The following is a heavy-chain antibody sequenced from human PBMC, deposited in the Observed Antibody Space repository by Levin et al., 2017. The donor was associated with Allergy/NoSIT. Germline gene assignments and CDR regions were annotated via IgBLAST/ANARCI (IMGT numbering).Heavy chain of an antibody. J-gene: IGHJ6*02. D-gene: IGHD6-13*01. CDR3: ARDRTIEAGGGGYYCYGMDV. CDR2: IYYSGTT. Sequence: SETLSLTCTVSGGSISRYFWSWIRQPPGKGLEWIGYIYYSGTTNYNPSLKSRVTMSVDTSKNQISLKLSSVTAADAAVYYCARDRTIEAGGGGYYCYGMDVWGQGTTVTVSS. CDR1: GGSISRYF. V-gene: IGHV4-59*01.